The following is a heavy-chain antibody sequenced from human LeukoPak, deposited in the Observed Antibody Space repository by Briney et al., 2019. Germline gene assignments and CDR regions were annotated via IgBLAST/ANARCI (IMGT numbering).Heavy chain of an antibody. CDR3: AADNSGNGGY. V-gene: IGHV3-33*01. J-gene: IGHJ4*02. Sequence: PGRSLRLSCAASGFTFSSYGMHWVRQAPGKGLEWVAVIWYDGSNKYYADSVKGRFTISRDNSKNTLYLQMNSLRAEDTAVYYCAADNSGNGGYWGQGTLATVSS. D-gene: IGHD2-8*01. CDR2: IWYDGSNK. CDR1: GFTFSSYG.